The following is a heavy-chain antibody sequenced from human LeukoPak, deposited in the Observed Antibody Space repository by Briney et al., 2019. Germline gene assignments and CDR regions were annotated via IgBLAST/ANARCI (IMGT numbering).Heavy chain of an antibody. Sequence: GGSLRLSCTVSGFTFGDYAMSWFRQAPGKGLEWVAFIRSKAYGGTTEYAASVKGRFTISRDESKSIAYLQMNSLKTEDTAVYSCTRGFDFYDSGTYSDYWGQGTLVTVSS. CDR3: TRGFDFYDSGTYSDY. J-gene: IGHJ4*02. CDR2: IRSKAYGGTT. V-gene: IGHV3-49*03. D-gene: IGHD3-10*01. CDR1: GFTFGDYA.